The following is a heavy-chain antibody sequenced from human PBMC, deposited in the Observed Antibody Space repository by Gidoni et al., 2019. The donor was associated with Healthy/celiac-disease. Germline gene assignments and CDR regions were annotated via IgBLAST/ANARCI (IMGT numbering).Heavy chain of an antibody. J-gene: IGHJ4*02. V-gene: IGHV3-23*01. Sequence: EVQLLESGGGLVQPGGSLRLSCAASGFTFSSYAMSWVRQAPGKGLEWVSAISGSGGSTYYADSVKGRFTISRDNSKNTLYLQMNSLRAEDTAVYYCAKFNYYDSSGYSPGIDYWGQGTLVTVSS. D-gene: IGHD3-22*01. CDR2: ISGSGGST. CDR3: AKFNYYDSSGYSPGIDY. CDR1: GFTFSSYA.